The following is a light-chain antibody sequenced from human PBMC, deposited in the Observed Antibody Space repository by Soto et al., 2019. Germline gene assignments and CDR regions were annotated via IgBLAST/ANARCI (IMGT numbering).Light chain of an antibody. CDR1: SRDVGGYNY. J-gene: IGLJ2*01. CDR3: TSYGGANTLV. V-gene: IGLV2-8*01. Sequence: QSVLTQPPSASGSPGQSVTISCTGTSRDVGGYNYVSWYQQHPGKAPKLMIFEVSAGPSGVPERFSGSKSGNTASLIVSGLQAEDEADYYCTSYGGANTLVFGGGTKLTVL. CDR2: EVS.